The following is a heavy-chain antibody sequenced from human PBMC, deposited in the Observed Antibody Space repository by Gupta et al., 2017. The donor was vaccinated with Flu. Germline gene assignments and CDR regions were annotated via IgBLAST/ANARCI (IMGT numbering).Heavy chain of an antibody. CDR1: GGSISSGSYY. V-gene: IGHV4-61*02. D-gene: IGHD2-2*01. Sequence: QVQLQESGPGLVKPSQTLSLTCTVSGGSISSGSYYWSWIRQPAGKGLEWIGRIYTSGSTNYNPSLKSRVTISVDTSKNQFSLKLSSVTAADTAVYYCARDRSIGVVPSYWYFDLWGRGTLVTVSS. J-gene: IGHJ2*01. CDR2: IYTSGST. CDR3: ARDRSIGVVPSYWYFDL.